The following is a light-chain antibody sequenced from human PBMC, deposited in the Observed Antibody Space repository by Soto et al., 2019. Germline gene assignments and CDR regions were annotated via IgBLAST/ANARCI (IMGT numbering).Light chain of an antibody. J-gene: IGKJ1*01. CDR2: EAS. CDR3: QNFDSAPQT. V-gene: IGKV1-27*01. CDR1: QGIRHY. Sequence: DIQMTQSPSSLSASVGDRVTITCQARQGIRHYLAWYQQKPGKVPKLLIYEASNLQSGVPSRCRGGGSGTEFTLTISSLQPEDVATYYWQNFDSAPQTFGQGTKVEI.